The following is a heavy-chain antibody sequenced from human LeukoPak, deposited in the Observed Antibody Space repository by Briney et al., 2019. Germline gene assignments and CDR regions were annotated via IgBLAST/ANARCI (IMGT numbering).Heavy chain of an antibody. Sequence: GASVKVSCKASGYTFTSYGISWVRQAPGQGLEWMGWISAYNGNTNYAQKLQGRVTMTTDTSTSTAYMELSSLRSEDTAVYYCARSMWANNWFDPWGQGTLVTVSS. CDR3: ARSMWANNWFDP. D-gene: IGHD1-26*01. CDR2: ISAYNGNT. V-gene: IGHV1-18*01. CDR1: GYTFTSYG. J-gene: IGHJ5*02.